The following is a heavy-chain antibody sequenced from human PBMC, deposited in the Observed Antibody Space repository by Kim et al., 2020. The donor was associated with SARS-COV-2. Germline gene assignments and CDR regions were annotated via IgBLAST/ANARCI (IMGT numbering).Heavy chain of an antibody. CDR3: ARETRFSIHNYYYYYGMDV. V-gene: IGHV3-48*02. J-gene: IGHJ6*02. D-gene: IGHD3-3*01. Sequence: GRFTISRDNAKNSLYLQMNSLRDEDTAVYYCARETRFSIHNYYYYYGMDVWGQGTTVTVSS.